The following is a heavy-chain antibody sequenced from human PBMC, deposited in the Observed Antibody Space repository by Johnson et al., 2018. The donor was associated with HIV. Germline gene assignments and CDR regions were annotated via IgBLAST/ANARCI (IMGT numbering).Heavy chain of an antibody. V-gene: IGHV3-20*04. D-gene: IGHD3-10*01. J-gene: IGHJ3*02. CDR2: INWNGGST. CDR1: GFNFDDYG. Sequence: VQLVESGGGVIRPGGSLRVSCVASGFNFDDYGMSWVRQAPGKELEWVSGINWNGGSTSYADSVKGRFTRSRDNAKTSLFLQVNTLRVEDTSLYYCARVSRLGDLELLSDTLDIWGQGTMVTVSS. CDR3: ARVSRLGDLELLSDTLDI.